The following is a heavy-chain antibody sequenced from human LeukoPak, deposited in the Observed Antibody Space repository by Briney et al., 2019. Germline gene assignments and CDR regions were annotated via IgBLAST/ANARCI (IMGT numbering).Heavy chain of an antibody. CDR2: IYYSGST. CDR3: ARAEYYFDY. D-gene: IGHD3-10*01. Sequence: SETLSLTCTVSGGSISSSSYYWGWIRQPPGKGLEWIGSIYYSGSTYYNSSLKSRVTISVDTSKNQFSLKLSSVTAADTAVYYCARAEYYFDYWGQGTLVTVSS. CDR1: GGSISSSSYY. J-gene: IGHJ4*02. V-gene: IGHV4-39*01.